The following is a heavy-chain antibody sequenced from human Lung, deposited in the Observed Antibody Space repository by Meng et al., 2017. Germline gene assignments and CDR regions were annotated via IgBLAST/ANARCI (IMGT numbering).Heavy chain of an antibody. CDR1: GYTFTTCT. CDR2: ISTNTGNP. V-gene: IGHV7-4-1*02. D-gene: IGHD2/OR15-2a*01. Sequence: QELLGQSGCALKKPWASVEVSCKASGYTFTTCTINWVRQAHRRGLEWTGWISTNTGNPTYVQGFTVRVVFSMDTSVSTAYLQISSEEAADTAVYYCARGGDFDPWGQGTLVTVSS. CDR3: ARGGDFDP. J-gene: IGHJ5*02.